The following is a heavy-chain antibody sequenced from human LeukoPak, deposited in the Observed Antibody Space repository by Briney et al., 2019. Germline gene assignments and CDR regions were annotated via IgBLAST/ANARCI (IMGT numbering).Heavy chain of an antibody. V-gene: IGHV1-2*02. J-gene: IGHJ4*02. Sequence: ASVKVSCKASGYTFTGYYMHWVRQAPGQGLEWMGWINPNSGGTNYAQKFQGRVTMTRDTSISTAYMELSRLRSDDTAVYYCARVDSPITMVRGVLITAFDYWGQGTLVTVSS. D-gene: IGHD3-10*01. CDR3: ARVDSPITMVRGVLITAFDY. CDR1: GYTFTGYY. CDR2: INPNSGGT.